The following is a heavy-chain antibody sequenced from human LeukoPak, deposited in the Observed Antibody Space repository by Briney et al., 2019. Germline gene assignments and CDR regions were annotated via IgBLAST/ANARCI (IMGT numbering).Heavy chain of an antibody. D-gene: IGHD1-26*01. Sequence: PGGSLRLSCAASGFTFDDYAMHWVRQAPGKGLEWVSGISWNSGSIGYADSVKGRFTISRDNARNTLYLQMNSLKVEDTAVYYCARGAKWELLGGDTFDIWGQGTMVTVSS. V-gene: IGHV3-9*01. J-gene: IGHJ3*02. CDR3: ARGAKWELLGGDTFDI. CDR2: ISWNSGSI. CDR1: GFTFDDYA.